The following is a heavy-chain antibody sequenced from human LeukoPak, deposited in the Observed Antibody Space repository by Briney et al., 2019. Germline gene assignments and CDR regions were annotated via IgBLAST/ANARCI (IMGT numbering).Heavy chain of an antibody. CDR1: GGTFSSYT. Sequence: SVKVSCKASGGTFSSYTISWVRQAPGQGHEWMGRIIPILGIANYAQKFQGRVTITADKSTSTAYMELSSLRSEDTAVYYCARERDGYNYDWGQGTLVTVSS. D-gene: IGHD5-24*01. CDR2: IIPILGIA. J-gene: IGHJ4*02. V-gene: IGHV1-69*04. CDR3: ARERDGYNYD.